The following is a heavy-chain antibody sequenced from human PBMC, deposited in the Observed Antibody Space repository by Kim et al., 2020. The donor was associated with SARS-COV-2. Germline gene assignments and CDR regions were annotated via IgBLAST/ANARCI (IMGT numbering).Heavy chain of an antibody. Sequence: SETLSLTCTVSGGSITRYDWGWIRQPPGKGLEWIGYIYYSGSTKYNPSLKSRVTISVDTSKNQFSLKLSSLTAADTAVYYCARGDYGSGTHFDYWGQGTLVTVSS. V-gene: IGHV4-59*01. J-gene: IGHJ4*02. CDR2: IYYSGST. D-gene: IGHD3-10*01. CDR3: ARGDYGSGTHFDY. CDR1: GGSITRYD.